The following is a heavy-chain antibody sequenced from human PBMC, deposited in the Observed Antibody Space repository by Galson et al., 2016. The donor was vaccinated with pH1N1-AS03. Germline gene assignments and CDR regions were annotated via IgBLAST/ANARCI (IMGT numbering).Heavy chain of an antibody. CDR1: GFTFSIYA. V-gene: IGHV3-23*01. D-gene: IGHD3-3*01. Sequence: SLRLSCAASGFTFSIYAMHWVRQAPGKGLEWVSGVGGVDGSLWYAESVKGRFTVSRDNSKGTLDLQMNSLRADDTAVYYCARGSGSPHWFDPWGLGPRSPSPQ. CDR2: VGGVDGSL. J-gene: IGHJ5*02. CDR3: ARGSGSPHWFDP.